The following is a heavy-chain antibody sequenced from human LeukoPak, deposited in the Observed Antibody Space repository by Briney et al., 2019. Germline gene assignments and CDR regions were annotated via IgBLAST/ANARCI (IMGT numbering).Heavy chain of an antibody. J-gene: IGHJ4*02. CDR2: IRYDGSNK. D-gene: IGHD2-15*01. Sequence: GGSLRLSCAASGFTFSRYGMHWVRHAPAKGLEWVAFIRYDGSNKYYADSVKGRFTISRDNSKNTLYLQMHSLRGEDTAVYYCAKGHCSGGSCYFRRGDYFDYWGQGTLVTVSS. CDR1: GFTFSRYG. V-gene: IGHV3-30*02. CDR3: AKGHCSGGSCYFRRGDYFDY.